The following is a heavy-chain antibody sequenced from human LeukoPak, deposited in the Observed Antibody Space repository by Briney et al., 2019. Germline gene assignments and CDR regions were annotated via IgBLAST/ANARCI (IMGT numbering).Heavy chain of an antibody. CDR2: ISSSSSYI. CDR3: ARGGSGYYLYFDY. D-gene: IGHD3-22*01. V-gene: IGHV3-21*01. CDR1: GFTFSSYS. J-gene: IGHJ4*02. Sequence: GGSLRLSCAASGFTFSSYSMNWVRQAPGKGLEWVSSISSSSSYIYYADSVKGRFTISRDNAKNSLYLQMNSLRAEDTAVYYCARGGSGYYLYFDYWGQGTLVTVSS.